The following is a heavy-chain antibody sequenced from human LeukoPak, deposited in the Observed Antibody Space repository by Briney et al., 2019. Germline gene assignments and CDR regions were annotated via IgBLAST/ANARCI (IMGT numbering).Heavy chain of an antibody. D-gene: IGHD1-1*01. V-gene: IGHV3-15*01. J-gene: IGHJ3*02. Sequence: GGSLRLSCVASGYTFSNAWMSWIRQAPGKGLEWVGLIKTKSEDATIDYAAPVRGRFTISRDDSKNTLYLQMNSLKTDDTAVYYCTTGGADTGRSDIWGQGTMVTVSS. CDR2: IKTKSEDATI. CDR1: GYTFSNAW. CDR3: TTGGADTGRSDI.